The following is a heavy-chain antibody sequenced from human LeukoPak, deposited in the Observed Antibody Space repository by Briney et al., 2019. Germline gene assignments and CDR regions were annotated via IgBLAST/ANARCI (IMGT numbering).Heavy chain of an antibody. V-gene: IGHV1-46*01. Sequence: GASVKVSCRASGYTFTSHYMHWVRQAPGQELEWMGIINPSAGSTSYPQKFQGRVTMTRDTSTSTVYMELSSLRSEDTAVYYCAAPGASGFVGNFWSGPLDYWGQGTLVSVSS. CDR3: AAPGASGFVGNFWSGPLDY. CDR2: INPSAGST. CDR1: GYTFTSHY. J-gene: IGHJ4*02. D-gene: IGHD3-3*01.